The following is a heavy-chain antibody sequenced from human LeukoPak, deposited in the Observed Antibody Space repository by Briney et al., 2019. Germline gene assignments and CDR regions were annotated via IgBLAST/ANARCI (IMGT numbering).Heavy chain of an antibody. CDR3: AKRRYSSSSWDYFDY. Sequence: GGSLRLSCAASGFTFSSYGMHWVRQAPDKGLEWVAVISYDGSNKYYADSVKGRFTISRDNSKNTLYLQMNSLRAEDTAVYYCAKRRYSSSSWDYFDYWGQGTLVTVSS. D-gene: IGHD6-6*01. J-gene: IGHJ4*02. CDR1: GFTFSSYG. V-gene: IGHV3-30*18. CDR2: ISYDGSNK.